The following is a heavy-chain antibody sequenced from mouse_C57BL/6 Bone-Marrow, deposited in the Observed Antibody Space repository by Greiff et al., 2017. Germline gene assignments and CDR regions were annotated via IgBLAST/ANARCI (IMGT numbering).Heavy chain of an antibody. V-gene: IGHV5-4*03. J-gene: IGHJ4*01. CDR1: GFTFSSYA. Sequence: EVMLVESGGGLVKPGGSLKLSCAASGFTFSSYAMSWVRQTPEKRLEWVATISDGGSYTYYPDNVKGRFTISRDNAKNNLYLQMSHLQSEDTAMYYCARITTVVATGAMDYWGQGTSVTVSS. CDR3: ARITTVVATGAMDY. CDR2: ISDGGSYT. D-gene: IGHD1-1*01.